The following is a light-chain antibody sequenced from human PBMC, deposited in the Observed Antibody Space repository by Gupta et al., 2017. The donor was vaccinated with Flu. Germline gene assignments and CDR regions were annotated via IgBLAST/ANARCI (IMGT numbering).Light chain of an antibody. Sequence: EIVLTQSPGTLSLSPGERATLSCRARQGVRSRSLAWYQKKPGQAPRLLIYDASSRATGIPDRFSGSGYGTDFTLTITRLEPEDFAVYYCQQYGSSFTFGHGTTVDIK. V-gene: IGKV3-20*01. J-gene: IGKJ3*01. CDR1: QGVRSRS. CDR2: DAS. CDR3: QQYGSSFT.